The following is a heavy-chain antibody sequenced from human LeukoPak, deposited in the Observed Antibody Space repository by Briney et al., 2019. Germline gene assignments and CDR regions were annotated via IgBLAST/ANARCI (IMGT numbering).Heavy chain of an antibody. Sequence: GGSLRLSCAASGFTFSSYSMNWVRQAPGKGLEWVSSISSSSSYIYYADSVKGRFTISRDNAKNSLYLQMNSLRAEDTAVYYCAREEGGYSYGFLGHYYMDVWGKGTTVTVSS. CDR3: AREEGGYSYGFLGHYYMDV. V-gene: IGHV3-21*01. D-gene: IGHD5-18*01. CDR1: GFTFSSYS. J-gene: IGHJ6*03. CDR2: ISSSSSYI.